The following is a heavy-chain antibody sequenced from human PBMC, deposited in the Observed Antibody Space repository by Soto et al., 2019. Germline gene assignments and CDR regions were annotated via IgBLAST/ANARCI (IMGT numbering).Heavy chain of an antibody. CDR3: ARDGTYSSSWYSRALDY. V-gene: IGHV3-7*03. J-gene: IGHJ4*02. CDR2: IKQDGSEK. Sequence: GGSLRLSWAASGFTFSSYWMSWVLQAPGKGLEWVANIKQDGSEKYYVDSVKGRFTISRDNAKNSLYLQMNSLRAEDTAVYYCARDGTYSSSWYSRALDYWGQGTLVTVSS. CDR1: GFTFSSYW. D-gene: IGHD6-13*01.